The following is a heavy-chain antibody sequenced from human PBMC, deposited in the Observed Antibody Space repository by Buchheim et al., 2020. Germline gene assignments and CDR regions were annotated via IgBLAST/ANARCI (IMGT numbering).Heavy chain of an antibody. CDR1: GYTFTSYY. CDR3: ARPQTKSYYYDSSGYYYFGDYFDY. D-gene: IGHD3-22*01. CDR2: INPSGGST. Sequence: QVQLVQSGAEVKKPGASVKVSCKASGYTFTSYYMHWVRQAPGQGLEWMGIINPSGGSTSYAQKFQGRVTMTRDTSTSTVYMELSSLRSEDTAVYYCARPQTKSYYYDSSGYYYFGDYFDYWGQRTL. J-gene: IGHJ4*02. V-gene: IGHV1-46*01.